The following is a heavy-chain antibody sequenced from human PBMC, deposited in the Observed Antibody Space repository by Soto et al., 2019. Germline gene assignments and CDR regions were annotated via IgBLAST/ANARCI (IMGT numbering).Heavy chain of an antibody. CDR3: ARNSMMDV. V-gene: IGHV3-53*02. CDR2: IRTTGST. CDR1: GFAVSNHY. Sequence: EVQLVETGGALIQPGGSLRLSCAASGFAVSNHYMNWVRQAPGKGLEWVSIIRTTGSTYYTDSVKGRFTISRDNSKNTVSLEMNSLRVEDTAVYYCARNSMMDVWGQGTTAIVSS. J-gene: IGHJ6*02.